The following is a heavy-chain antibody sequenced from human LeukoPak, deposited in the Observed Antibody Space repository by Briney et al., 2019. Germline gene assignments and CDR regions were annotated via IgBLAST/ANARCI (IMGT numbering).Heavy chain of an antibody. V-gene: IGHV1-69*13. CDR3: ARGIYGSGSYSHPNYDY. D-gene: IGHD3-10*01. CDR2: IIPIFGTA. CDR1: GGTFSSYA. J-gene: IGHJ4*02. Sequence: ASVKVSCKASGGTFSSYAISWVRQAPGQGLEWMGGIIPIFGTANYAQKFQGRVTITADESTRTAYMELSSLRSEDTAVYYCARGIYGSGSYSHPNYDYWGQGTLVTVSS.